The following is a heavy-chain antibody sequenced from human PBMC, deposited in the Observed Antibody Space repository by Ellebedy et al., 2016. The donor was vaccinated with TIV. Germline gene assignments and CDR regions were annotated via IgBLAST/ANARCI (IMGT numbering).Heavy chain of an antibody. CDR1: GGTFSSSA. CDR3: ARVSRWEAFDI. CDR2: IIPIVVTP. Sequence: SVKVSCXASGGTFSSSAFSWVRQAPGQGLEWMGRIIPIVVTPNYAQKFQGRVTITADKSTSTAYMELRSLRSEDTAVYYCARVSRWEAFDIWGQGTMVTVSS. D-gene: IGHD1-26*01. V-gene: IGHV1-69*04. J-gene: IGHJ3*02.